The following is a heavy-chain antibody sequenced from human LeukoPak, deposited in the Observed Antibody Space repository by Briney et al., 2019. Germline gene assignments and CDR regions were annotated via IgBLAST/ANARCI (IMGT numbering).Heavy chain of an antibody. CDR2: IYTSGST. Sequence: SQTLSLTCTVSGGSISSGSYYWSWIRQPAGKGLEWIGRIYTSGSTNYNPSLKSRVTISVDTSKNQFSLKLCSVTAADTAVYYCARAHDYGKVFDYWGQGTLVTVSS. CDR3: ARAHDYGKVFDY. J-gene: IGHJ4*02. V-gene: IGHV4-61*02. CDR1: GGSISSGSYY. D-gene: IGHD4-17*01.